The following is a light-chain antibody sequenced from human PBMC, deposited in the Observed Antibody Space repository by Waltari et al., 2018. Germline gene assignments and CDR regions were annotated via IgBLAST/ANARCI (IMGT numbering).Light chain of an antibody. CDR1: QTVIAGF. CDR3: QQYGTSPFT. CDR2: GAS. J-gene: IGKJ4*01. V-gene: IGKV3-20*01. Sequence: ELVLTQSPGTLSLSPGESATLSCRASQTVIAGFLAWYQQRPGLPPSLLIYGASRRANGIPYRFSGGGSGTDFTLTITGVEPEDFAVYHCQQYGTSPFTFGGGTKVEIK.